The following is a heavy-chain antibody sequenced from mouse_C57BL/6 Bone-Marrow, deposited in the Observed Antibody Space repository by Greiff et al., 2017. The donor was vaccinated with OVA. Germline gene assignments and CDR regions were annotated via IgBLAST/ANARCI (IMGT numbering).Heavy chain of an antibody. D-gene: IGHD2-5*01. J-gene: IGHJ4*01. CDR2: ISSGGDYI. Sequence: EVKVVESGEGLVKPGGSLKLSCAASGFTFSSYAMSWVRQTPEKRLEWVAYISSGGDYIYYADTVKGRFTISRDNARNTLYLQMSSLKSEDTARYYCTRRAYSNYAMDYWGQGTSVTVSS. CDR3: TRRAYSNYAMDY. CDR1: GFTFSSYA. V-gene: IGHV5-9-1*02.